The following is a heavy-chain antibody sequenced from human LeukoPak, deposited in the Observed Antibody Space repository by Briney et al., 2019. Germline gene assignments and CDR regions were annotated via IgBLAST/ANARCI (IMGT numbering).Heavy chain of an antibody. D-gene: IGHD3-22*01. V-gene: IGHV1-18*01. CDR2: IIAYNGNT. Sequence: ASVKVSCMASGYTFTSYGISCVRQAPGQGLEWMGWIIAYNGNTNYAQKLQGRVTMTTDTSTSTAYMELRSLRSDDTAVYYCARSPPDYYDSSGYSPLDYWGQGTLVTVSS. CDR1: GYTFTSYG. CDR3: ARSPPDYYDSSGYSPLDY. J-gene: IGHJ4*02.